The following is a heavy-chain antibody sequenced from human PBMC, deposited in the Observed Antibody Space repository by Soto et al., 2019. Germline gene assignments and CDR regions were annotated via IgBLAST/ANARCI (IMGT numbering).Heavy chain of an antibody. D-gene: IGHD3-22*01. CDR2: VSHDGRNT. V-gene: IGHV3-30*18. CDR1: GFTFSDYA. Sequence: GGSLRLSCAASGFTFSDYAMHWVRQAPGKGLEWVAVVSHDGRNTHYADSVKGRFTISSDSSKNTVYLQMTSLRAEDTAIFYCVNYSGLYYDTSGYYGFFDYWGQGTPVTVSS. J-gene: IGHJ4*02. CDR3: VNYSGLYYDTSGYYGFFDY.